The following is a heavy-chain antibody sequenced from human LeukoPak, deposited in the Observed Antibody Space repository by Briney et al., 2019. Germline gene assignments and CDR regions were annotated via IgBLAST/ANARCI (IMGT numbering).Heavy chain of an antibody. J-gene: IGHJ4*02. V-gene: IGHV4-59*12. Sequence: PSETLSLTCTVSGGSISSYYWSWIRKPPGKGLEWIGYIYYSGSTNYNPSLKSRVTISVDTSKNQFSLILSSVTAADTAVYYCARLGTRWYTMFDYWGQGTLVTVSS. CDR1: GGSISSYY. CDR3: ARLGTRWYTMFDY. D-gene: IGHD4-23*01. CDR2: IYYSGST.